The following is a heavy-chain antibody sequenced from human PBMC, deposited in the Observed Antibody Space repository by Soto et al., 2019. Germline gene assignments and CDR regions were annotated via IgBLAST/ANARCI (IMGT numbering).Heavy chain of an antibody. V-gene: IGHV5-51*01. CDR3: ARHAQLSSAVVPAAIAYYYGMDV. D-gene: IGHD2-2*01. CDR2: IYPGDSDT. CDR1: GYSVTSYG. J-gene: IGHJ6*02. Sequence: PGESLKISCKGSGYSVTSYGIGWVRQMPGKGLEWMGIIYPGDSDTRYSPSLQGQVTISADKSISTDYQQWSRRKASDTAIYYCARHAQLSSAVVPAAIAYYYGMDVLGRGTTVTVSS.